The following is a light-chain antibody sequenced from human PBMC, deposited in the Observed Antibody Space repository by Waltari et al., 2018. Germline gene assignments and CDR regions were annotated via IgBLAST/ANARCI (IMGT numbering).Light chain of an antibody. V-gene: IGKV1-39*01. CDR3: QQSYRTLMYT. Sequence: DIQMTQSPSSLSASVGDRVTITCRASQSIRSYLNWYQQKPGKAPKLLIYAASSLQSGVPSRFSGSGSGTDFTLTISSLQPEDFATYYCQQSYRTLMYTFGQGTKLEIK. CDR1: QSIRSY. CDR2: AAS. J-gene: IGKJ2*01.